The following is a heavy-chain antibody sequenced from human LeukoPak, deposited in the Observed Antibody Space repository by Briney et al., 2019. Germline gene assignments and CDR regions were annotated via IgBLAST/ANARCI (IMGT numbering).Heavy chain of an antibody. V-gene: IGHV3-30*02. Sequence: GGSLRLSCAASGFTFSSYSMNWVRQAPGKGLEWVAFIRYDGSNKYYADSVKGRFTISRDNSKNTLYLQMNSLRAEDAAVYYCAKDRPSTYQSGMDVWGKGTTVTVSS. D-gene: IGHD3-3*02. CDR3: AKDRPSTYQSGMDV. CDR2: IRYDGSNK. J-gene: IGHJ6*03. CDR1: GFTFSSYS.